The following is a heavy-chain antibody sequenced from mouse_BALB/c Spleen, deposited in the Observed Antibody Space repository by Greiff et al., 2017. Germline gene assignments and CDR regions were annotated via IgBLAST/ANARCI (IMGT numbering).Heavy chain of an antibody. CDR3: ARGGITTVVANFDY. D-gene: IGHD1-1*01. Sequence: VQLQQSGAELVKPGASVKLSCTASGFNINDTYMHWVKQRPEQGLEWIGRIDPANGNTKYDPKFQGKATITADTSSNTAYLQLSSLTSEDTAVYYCARGGITTVVANFDYWGQGTTLTVSS. V-gene: IGHV14-3*02. J-gene: IGHJ2*01. CDR2: IDPANGNT. CDR1: GFNINDTY.